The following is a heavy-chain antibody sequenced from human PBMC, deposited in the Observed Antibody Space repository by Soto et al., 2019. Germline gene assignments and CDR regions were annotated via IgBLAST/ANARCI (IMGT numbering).Heavy chain of an antibody. CDR3: ARGSDPMVRGVMNWLDP. J-gene: IGHJ5*02. Sequence: ASGEGPCKASGYTFTSYGISWVRQAPGQGLEWMGWISAYNGNTNYAQKLQGRVTMTTDTSTSTAYMELRSLRSDDTAVYYCARGSDPMVRGVMNWLDPWGQ. V-gene: IGHV1-18*01. CDR2: ISAYNGNT. D-gene: IGHD3-10*01. CDR1: GYTFTSYG.